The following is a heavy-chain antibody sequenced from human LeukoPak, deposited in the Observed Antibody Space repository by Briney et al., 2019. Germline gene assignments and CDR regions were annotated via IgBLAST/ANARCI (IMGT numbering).Heavy chain of an antibody. Sequence: GGSLRLSCAASGFTFSSYWMHWVRQAPGKGLVWVSRIKSDGSGTTYADSVQGRFTMSGDNAKNTLYLQMNSLRAEDSAMYYCARGQQWLKDYWGQGTLVTVSS. CDR2: IKSDGSGT. CDR1: GFTFSSYW. D-gene: IGHD6-19*01. J-gene: IGHJ4*02. CDR3: ARGQQWLKDY. V-gene: IGHV3-74*01.